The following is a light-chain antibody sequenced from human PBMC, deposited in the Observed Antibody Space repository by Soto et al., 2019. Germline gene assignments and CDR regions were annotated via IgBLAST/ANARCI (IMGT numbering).Light chain of an antibody. CDR3: QQRSTWPFT. CDR2: GAS. J-gene: IGKJ3*01. CDR1: QSVSRY. V-gene: IGKV3-11*01. Sequence: EIALTQSPATLSLSLGERATLSCRASQSVSRYLAWYQQRPGQAPRLLIHGASNRANGIPARFSGSASGTDFTLTISSLEPEDFAVYYCQQRSTWPFTFGPGTKVDIK.